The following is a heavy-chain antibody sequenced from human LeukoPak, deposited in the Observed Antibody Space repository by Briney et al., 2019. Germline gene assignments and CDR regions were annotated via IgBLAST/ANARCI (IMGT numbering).Heavy chain of an antibody. V-gene: IGHV3-23*01. CDR1: GFTFSPYS. D-gene: IGHD2-15*01. CDR2: ITASGDST. J-gene: IGHJ4*02. CDR3: ARRDIVVVVSASDY. Sequence: GGSLRLSCAASGFTFSPYSMNWVRQAPGKGLEWVSGITASGDSTYYGDSVKGRFTMSRDNSKNTVYLQMNSLRVDDTAVYYCARRDIVVVVSASDYWGQGTLVTVSS.